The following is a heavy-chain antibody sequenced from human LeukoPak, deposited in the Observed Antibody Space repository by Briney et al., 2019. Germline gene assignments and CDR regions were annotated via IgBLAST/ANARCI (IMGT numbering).Heavy chain of an antibody. CDR2: ISSSSSYT. Sequence: GGSLRLSCAASGFTFSDYYMSWIRQAPGKGLEWVSYISSSSSYTNYADSVKGRFTISRDNAKNSLYLQMNSLRAEDTAVYYCARVLGRGGVATIFPSYYFDYWGQGTLVTVSS. D-gene: IGHD5-12*01. CDR3: ARVLGRGGVATIFPSYYFDY. CDR1: GFTFSDYY. V-gene: IGHV3-11*06. J-gene: IGHJ4*02.